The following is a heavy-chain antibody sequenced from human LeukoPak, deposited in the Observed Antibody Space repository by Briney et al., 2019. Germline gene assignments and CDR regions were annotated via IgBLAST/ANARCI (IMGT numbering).Heavy chain of an antibody. CDR3: ARDNPFIDY. Sequence: GGSLRLSCAASGFTFGTYAIHWVRQAPGKGLEWVAVISYDGSYKYYADSVKGRFTISRDNSKNTLYLQMNSLRVEDTAVYYCARDNPFIDYWGQGSLVTVSS. CDR2: ISYDGSYK. V-gene: IGHV3-30-3*01. J-gene: IGHJ4*02. CDR1: GFTFGTYA.